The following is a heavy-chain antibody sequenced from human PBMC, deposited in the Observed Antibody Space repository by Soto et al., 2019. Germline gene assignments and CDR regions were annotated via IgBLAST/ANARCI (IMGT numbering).Heavy chain of an antibody. V-gene: IGHV3-30*03. CDR3: ARDVAMPSGLGLGY. D-gene: IGHD6-19*01. Sequence: QVQVVESGGGVVQPGRSLRLSCAASGFVFTTYGMHWVRQAPGKGLEWVAFISNDGSKKYYADSVKGRFTISRDNSENTVYLQMTSLRPDDTAVFYCARDVAMPSGLGLGYWGQGTLVTVSS. CDR2: ISNDGSKK. CDR1: GFVFTTYG. J-gene: IGHJ4*02.